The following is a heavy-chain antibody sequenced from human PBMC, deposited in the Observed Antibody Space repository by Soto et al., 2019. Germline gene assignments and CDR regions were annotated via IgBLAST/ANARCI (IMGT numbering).Heavy chain of an antibody. CDR3: ARDHYCSSTSCYHYYYYGMDV. CDR1: GFTFSSYS. D-gene: IGHD2-2*01. J-gene: IGHJ6*02. CDR2: ISSSSSYI. V-gene: IGHV3-21*01. Sequence: GGSLRLSCAASGFTFSSYSMNWVRQAPGKGLEWVSSISSSSSYIYYADSVKGRFTISRDNAKNSLYLQMNSLRAEDTAVYYCARDHYCSSTSCYHYYYYGMDVWGQGTTVTVSS.